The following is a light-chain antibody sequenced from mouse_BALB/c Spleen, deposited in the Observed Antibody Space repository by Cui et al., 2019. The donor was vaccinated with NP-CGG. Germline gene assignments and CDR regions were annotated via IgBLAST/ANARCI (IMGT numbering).Light chain of an antibody. CDR1: TGAVTTSNY. J-gene: IGLJ1*01. CDR2: GTN. Sequence: QAVVTQESALTTSPGETVTLTFRSSTGAVTTSNYANWVQEKPDHLFTGIIGGTNNRAPGVPARFSGSLIGDKAALTITGAQTEDEAIYFCALWYSNHWVFGGGTKLTVL. V-gene: IGLV1*01. CDR3: ALWYSNHWV.